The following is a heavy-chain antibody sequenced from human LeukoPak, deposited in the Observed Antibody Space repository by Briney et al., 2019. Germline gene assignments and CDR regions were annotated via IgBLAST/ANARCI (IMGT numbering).Heavy chain of an antibody. CDR2: INPSGGST. Sequence: ASVKVSCKASGYSFTSNYIHWVRQAPGQGLEWMGIINPSGGSTSYAQKFQGRVTMTRDTSTSTVYMELSSLRSEDTAVYYCAMTTVTSNWFDPWGQGTLVTVSS. CDR3: AMTTVTSNWFDP. D-gene: IGHD4-17*01. V-gene: IGHV1-46*01. CDR1: GYSFTSNY. J-gene: IGHJ5*02.